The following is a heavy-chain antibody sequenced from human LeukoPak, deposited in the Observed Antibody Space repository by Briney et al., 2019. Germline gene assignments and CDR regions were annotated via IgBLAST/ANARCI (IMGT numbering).Heavy chain of an antibody. CDR3: LRGDRRDY. CDR2: IDSSSGYM. CDR1: GSGFIFSNYG. V-gene: IGHV3-21*06. J-gene: IGHJ4*02. Sequence: GGSLRLSCAASGSGFIFSNYGMRWVRQAPGKGLEWVSSIDSSSGYMFDADSVKGRFIISRDNAKHSLYLQMNSLRAEDTAVYYCLRGDRRDYWGQGTLVTVSS.